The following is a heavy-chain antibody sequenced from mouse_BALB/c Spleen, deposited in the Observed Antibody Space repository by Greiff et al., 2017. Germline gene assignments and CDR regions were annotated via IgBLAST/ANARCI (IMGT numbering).Heavy chain of an antibody. Sequence: QVQLQQSGAELVKPGASVKLSCKASGYTFTSYYMYWVKQRPGQGLEWIGEINPSNGGTNFNEKFKSRATLTVDKSSSTAYMQLSSLTSEDSAVYYCTRSGGNYEGDYWGQGTSVTVSS. CDR2: INPSNGGT. D-gene: IGHD2-1*01. CDR1: GYTFTSYY. CDR3: TRSGGNYEGDY. V-gene: IGHV1S81*02. J-gene: IGHJ4*01.